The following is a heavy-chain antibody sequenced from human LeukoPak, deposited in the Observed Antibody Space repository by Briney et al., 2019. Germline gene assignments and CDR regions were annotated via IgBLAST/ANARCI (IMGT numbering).Heavy chain of an antibody. CDR1: GYSISSDYY. V-gene: IGHV4-38-2*02. CDR3: ARGSSGSFLYYFEY. Sequence: SETLSLTCSVSGYSISSDYYWGWIRQSPGKGLEWIASIYHSGTTYYNPSLRSRVSISVDTSTNRFSLKLQSVTAADTAVYYCARGSSGSFLYYFEYWGQGTLVTVSS. D-gene: IGHD3-10*01. CDR2: IYHSGTT. J-gene: IGHJ4*02.